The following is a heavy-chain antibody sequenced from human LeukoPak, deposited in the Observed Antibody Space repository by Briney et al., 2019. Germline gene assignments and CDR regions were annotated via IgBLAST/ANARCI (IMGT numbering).Heavy chain of an antibody. Sequence: GGSLRLSCGASGFTVSNTGMSWVRQAPGKGLEWVGRIRRKSDGGTRDYAAPVKGRFTISREDSKNTLYLEMNSLNTEDTAVYYCITDKNSGWFGIFDSWGQGTLVTVSS. D-gene: IGHD6-19*01. CDR3: ITDKNSGWFGIFDS. CDR1: GFTVSNTG. V-gene: IGHV3-15*01. J-gene: IGHJ4*02. CDR2: IRRKSDGGTR.